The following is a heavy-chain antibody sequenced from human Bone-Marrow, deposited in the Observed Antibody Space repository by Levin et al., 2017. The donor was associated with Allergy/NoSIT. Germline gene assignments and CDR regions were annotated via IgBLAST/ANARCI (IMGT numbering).Heavy chain of an antibody. CDR3: AKDGDVLIGHLSWGPKKSYFVEQRYFDS. J-gene: IGHJ4*02. CDR1: GYKFSDYY. CDR2: INPFNGDT. V-gene: IGHV1-2*02. Sequence: ASVKVSCQTSGYKFSDYYINWVRQAPGQGLEWMGWINPFNGDTNYVQMFQGRVTMTSAMSVSTVYLEVNRLQSDDTAVYYCAKDGDVLIGHLSWGPKKSYFVEQRYFDSWGQGTLVTVS. D-gene: IGHD1/OR15-1a*01.